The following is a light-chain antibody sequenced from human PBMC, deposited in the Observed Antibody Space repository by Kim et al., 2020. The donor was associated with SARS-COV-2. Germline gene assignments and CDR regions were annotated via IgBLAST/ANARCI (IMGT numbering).Light chain of an antibody. CDR2: SAS. J-gene: IGKJ2*01. V-gene: IGKV1D-12*01. Sequence: DIQMTQSPSSVSASVGDRVTIICRASQGVGSWLSWYQQKPGKAPQLLIYSASRLQSGVPLRFSGSGSGTDFILTISSLQPEDFATYYCQQTNTFPYTFGQGTKLDI. CDR3: QQTNTFPYT. CDR1: QGVGSW.